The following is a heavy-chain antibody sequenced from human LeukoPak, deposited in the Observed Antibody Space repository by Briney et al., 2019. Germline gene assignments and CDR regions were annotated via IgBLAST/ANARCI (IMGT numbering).Heavy chain of an antibody. V-gene: IGHV4-4*07. CDR2: IYTSGST. J-gene: IGHJ4*02. CDR3: ARGLGDPINFDY. Sequence: SETLSLTCTVSGGSNSSYYWSWIRQPAGKGLEWIGRIYTSGSTNYNPSLKSRVTMSVDTSKNQFSLKLSSVTAADTAAYYCARGLGDPINFDYWGQGTLVTVSS. CDR1: GGSNSSYY. D-gene: IGHD2-21*02.